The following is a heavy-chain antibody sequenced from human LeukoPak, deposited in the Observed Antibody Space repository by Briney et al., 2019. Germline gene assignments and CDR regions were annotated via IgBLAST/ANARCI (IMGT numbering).Heavy chain of an antibody. CDR1: SIYX. CDR2: IYNSGST. CDR3: ARDRELGS. J-gene: IGHJ5*02. D-gene: IGHD3-16*01. Sequence: SIYXWNXIRQPXGKGLEWIGYIYNSGSTDYNPSLKRRVTISADTSKNQFSLKLASVTAADTAVYYCARDRELGSWGQGILVTVSS. V-gene: IGHV4-59*01.